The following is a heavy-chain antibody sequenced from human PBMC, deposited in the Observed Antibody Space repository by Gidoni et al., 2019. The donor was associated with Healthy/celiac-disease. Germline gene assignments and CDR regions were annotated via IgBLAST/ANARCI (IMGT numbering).Heavy chain of an antibody. CDR3: ARVHLYLSTDYYYGMDV. CDR1: VGTFRRYS. V-gene: IGHV1-69*01. CDR2: IIPIFGTA. J-gene: IGHJ6*02. Sequence: QVQLVQSGAAVKTPGSSVKVSFKASVGTFRRYSISWVRQDPGQGLEWMGGIIPIFGTANYAQKFQGRVTITADESTSTVYMELSSLRSEDTAVYYCARVHLYLSTDYYYGMDVWGQGTTVTVSS.